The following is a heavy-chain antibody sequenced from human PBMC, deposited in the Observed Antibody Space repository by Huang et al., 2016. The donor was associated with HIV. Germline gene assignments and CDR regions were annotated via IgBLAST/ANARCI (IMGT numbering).Heavy chain of an antibody. V-gene: IGHV4-34*02. D-gene: IGHD3-16*01. CDR1: GGSFSGYF. CDR2: INHAGVT. CDR3: AREIMISFGGPFDS. J-gene: IGHJ5*01. Sequence: QVQLEQWGAGLLKPSETLSLTCAVYGGSFSGYFWNWIRQSPGKGLEWMGQINHAGVTDYTPSLKSRATISVDTSKNQFSLKLTSVTAADTAIYYCAREIMISFGGPFDSWGHGNLVTVSS.